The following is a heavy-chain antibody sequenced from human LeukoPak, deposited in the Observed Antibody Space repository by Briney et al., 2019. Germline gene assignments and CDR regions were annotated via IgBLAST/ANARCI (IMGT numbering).Heavy chain of an antibody. V-gene: IGHV4-59*08. CDR2: ISYSGST. Sequence: PSETLSLTCTVSGGSISSHYWNWIRQPPGKGLEWIGYISYSGSTNYNPSLKSRVTISLDTSKNHFSLKLTSVTAADTAVYYCAGYDLLTGFWNWGQGTLVTVSS. CDR3: AGYDLLTGFWN. J-gene: IGHJ4*02. CDR1: GGSISSHY. D-gene: IGHD3-9*01.